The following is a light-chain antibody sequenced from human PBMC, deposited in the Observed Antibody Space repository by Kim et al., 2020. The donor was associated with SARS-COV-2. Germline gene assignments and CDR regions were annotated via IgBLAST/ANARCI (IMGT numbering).Light chain of an antibody. Sequence: SPGERATLSCRASQSVSSYLAWYQQKPGQPPRLLIYDAFNRATGIPARFSGSGSGTDFTLTISSLEPEDFAVYYCQQRAHWPPITFGQGTRLEIK. CDR2: DAF. J-gene: IGKJ5*01. V-gene: IGKV3-11*01. CDR3: QQRAHWPPIT. CDR1: QSVSSY.